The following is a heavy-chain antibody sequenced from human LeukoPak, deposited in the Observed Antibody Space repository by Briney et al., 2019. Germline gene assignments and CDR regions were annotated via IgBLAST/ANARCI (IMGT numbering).Heavy chain of an antibody. CDR2: IYYSGST. V-gene: IGHV4-59*01. J-gene: IGHJ3*02. D-gene: IGHD6-13*01. Sequence: PSETLSLTCTVSGGSISSYYWSWIRQPPGKGLEWIGYIYYSGSTNYNPSLKSRVTISVDTTKNQFPLKLSSVTAADTAVYYCARAGYSSSWYSVDAFDIWGQGTMVTVSS. CDR1: GGSISSYY. CDR3: ARAGYSSSWYSVDAFDI.